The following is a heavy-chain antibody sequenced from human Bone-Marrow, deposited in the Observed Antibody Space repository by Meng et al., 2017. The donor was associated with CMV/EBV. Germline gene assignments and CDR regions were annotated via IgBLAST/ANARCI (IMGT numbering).Heavy chain of an antibody. D-gene: IGHD3/OR15-3a*01. CDR1: GFTFSSYW. CDR3: ARVGPRVTFVGFSFDF. Sequence: GGSLRLSCAASGFTFSSYWMSWVRQAPGKGLEWVSSITSSSDYVRYAGSVKGRFTISRDNAKNALYLQMNNVRAEDTAVYYCARVGPRVTFVGFSFDFWGLGTLVTVSS. CDR2: ITSSSDYV. J-gene: IGHJ4*02. V-gene: IGHV3-21*01.